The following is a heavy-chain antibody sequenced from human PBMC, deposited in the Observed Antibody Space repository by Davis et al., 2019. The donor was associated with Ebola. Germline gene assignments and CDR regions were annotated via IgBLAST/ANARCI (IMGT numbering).Heavy chain of an antibody. CDR2: IDSVGSNR. V-gene: IGHV3-74*01. Sequence: HTGGSLRLSCAASGFTLSNYWMYWVRQVPGKGLMWVSRIDSVGSNRKYADSVKGRFTISRDNAKNTLYLQMNSLTADDTAVYYCVRDPGVLRFLEWSAYYNMDIWGQGTTVTVSS. CDR3: VRDPGVLRFLEWSAYYNMDI. D-gene: IGHD3-3*01. J-gene: IGHJ6*02. CDR1: GFTLSNYW.